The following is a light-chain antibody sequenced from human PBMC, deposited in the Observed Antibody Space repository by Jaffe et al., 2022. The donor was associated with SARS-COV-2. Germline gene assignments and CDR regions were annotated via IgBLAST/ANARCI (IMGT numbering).Light chain of an antibody. J-gene: IGLJ3*02. V-gene: IGLV8-61*01. CDR3: VLYMGSGISV. CDR2: STN. CDR1: SGSVSTSFY. Sequence: QTVVTQEPSFSVSPPGGTVTLTCGLSSGSVSTSFYPTWYQQTPGQAPRTLIYSTNTRSSGVPDRFSGSILGNKAALTITGAQADDESNYYCVLYMGSGISVFGGGTKLTVL.